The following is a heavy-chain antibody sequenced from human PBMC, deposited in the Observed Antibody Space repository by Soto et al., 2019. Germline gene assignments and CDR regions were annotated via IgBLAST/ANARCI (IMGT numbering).Heavy chain of an antibody. D-gene: IGHD5-18*01. CDR3: ARVQGGYSPYWYYFDY. CDR2: ISYDGSNK. J-gene: IGHJ4*02. CDR1: GFTFSSYA. V-gene: IGHV3-30-3*01. Sequence: GGSLRLSCAASGFTFSSYAMHWVRQAPGKGLEWVAVISYDGSNKYYADSVKGRFTISRDNSKNTLYLQMNSLRAEDTAVYYCARVQGGYSPYWYYFDYWGQGTLVTVS.